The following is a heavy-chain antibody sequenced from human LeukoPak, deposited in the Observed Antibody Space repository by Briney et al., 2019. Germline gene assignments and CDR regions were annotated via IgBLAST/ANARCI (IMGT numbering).Heavy chain of an antibody. CDR1: GYTFTSYG. CDR3: AGYDYSEYYFDY. D-gene: IGHD4-11*01. V-gene: IGHV1-18*01. CDR2: ISAYNGNT. J-gene: IGHJ4*02. Sequence: ASVKVSCKASGYTFTSYGISWVRQAPGQGLEWMGWISAYNGNTNYAQKLQGRVTMTTDTSTSTAYMELSSLRSEDTAVYYCAGYDYSEYYFDYWGQGTLVTVSS.